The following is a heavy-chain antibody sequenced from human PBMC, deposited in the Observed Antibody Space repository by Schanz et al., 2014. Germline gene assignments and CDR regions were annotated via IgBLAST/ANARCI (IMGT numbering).Heavy chain of an antibody. V-gene: IGHV1-46*01. CDR2: INPSGGST. D-gene: IGHD6-19*01. CDR1: GGTFSSYT. Sequence: QVHLVQSGAEVKKPGSSVKVSCKASGGTFSSYTISWVRQAPGQGLEWMGMINPSGGSTTYAQKFQGRVTMTRDTSTSTVYMELSSLRSEDTAVYYCARGGYSSGWYDRDIAHFDYWGQGTLVTVSS. J-gene: IGHJ4*02. CDR3: ARGGYSSGWYDRDIAHFDY.